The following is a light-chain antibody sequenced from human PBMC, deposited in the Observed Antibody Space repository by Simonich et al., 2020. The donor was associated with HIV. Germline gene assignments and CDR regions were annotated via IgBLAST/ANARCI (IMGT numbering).Light chain of an antibody. J-gene: IGKJ4*01. Sequence: DIVMTQSPYSLAVSLGEWATINCKTSQNILYSSNNRHYFAWYQQKPGQPPKLLIHWASTWETGVPDRFSGSGSGTDFTLTISSLQAEDVAVYYCQQYYSTPLTFGGGTKVEI. CDR1: QNILYSSNNRHY. CDR2: WAS. CDR3: QQYYSTPLT. V-gene: IGKV4-1*01.